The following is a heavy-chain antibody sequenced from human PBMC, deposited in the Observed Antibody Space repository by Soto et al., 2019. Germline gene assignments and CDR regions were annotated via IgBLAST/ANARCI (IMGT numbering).Heavy chain of an antibody. V-gene: IGHV3-23*01. Sequence: LRLSCVASGFSFGSYALTWVRQAPGKGLEWVSTISGSDGKTFYADAVKGRFSISRDISQSTLYLQMNSLRADDTAIYYCARWSYLDYWGQGTRVTVSS. CDR1: GFSFGSYA. CDR2: ISGSDGKT. J-gene: IGHJ4*02. CDR3: ARWSYLDY. D-gene: IGHD3-3*01.